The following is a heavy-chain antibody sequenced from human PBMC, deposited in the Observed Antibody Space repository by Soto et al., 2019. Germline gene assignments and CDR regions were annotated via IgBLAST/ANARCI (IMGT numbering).Heavy chain of an antibody. J-gene: IGHJ6*02. CDR1: GYTFTSYD. Sequence: ASVKVSCKASGYTFTSYDINWVRQATGQGLEWMGWMNPNSGNTGYAQKFQGRVTMTRNTSISTAYMELSSLRSEDTAVYYCARGRWEYCSGGSCYLGYYYGMDVWGQGTTVTVSS. CDR2: MNPNSGNT. V-gene: IGHV1-8*01. D-gene: IGHD2-15*01. CDR3: ARGRWEYCSGGSCYLGYYYGMDV.